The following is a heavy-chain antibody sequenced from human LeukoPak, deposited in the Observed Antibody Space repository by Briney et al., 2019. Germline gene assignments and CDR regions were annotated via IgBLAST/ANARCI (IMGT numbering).Heavy chain of an antibody. V-gene: IGHV3-48*03. J-gene: IGHJ4*02. D-gene: IGHD6-19*01. CDR3: ARATGQWLVRGFDY. CDR1: GFTFSNYE. CDR2: IGSSGTTI. Sequence: PGGSLRLSCAASGFTFSNYEMNWVRQAPGKGLEWVSYIGSSGTTIYYADSVKGRFTISRDNAKNSLYLQMSSLRAEDRAVYYCARATGQWLVRGFDYWGRGTLVTVSS.